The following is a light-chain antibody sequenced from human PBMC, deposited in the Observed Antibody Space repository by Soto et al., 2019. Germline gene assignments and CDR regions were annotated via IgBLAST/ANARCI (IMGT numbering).Light chain of an antibody. Sequence: EIVLTQSPDTLSLSPGDRATLSCRASQTVSGNYLAWYHQKPGQAPRLLIHSSSSRATGIPARFSGSWSGTDFTLTISSLEPEDFAVYYCQQRSYWPLFGGGTKVDIK. CDR2: SSS. CDR1: QTVSGNY. CDR3: QQRSYWPL. V-gene: IGKV3D-20*02. J-gene: IGKJ4*01.